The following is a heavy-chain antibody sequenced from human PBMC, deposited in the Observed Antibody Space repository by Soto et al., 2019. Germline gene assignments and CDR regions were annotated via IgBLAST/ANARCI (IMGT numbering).Heavy chain of an antibody. J-gene: IGHJ3*02. CDR1: GFTFTSSA. D-gene: IGHD1-26*01. V-gene: IGHV1-58*01. Sequence: SVKVSCKASGFTFTSSAVQWVRQARGQRLEWIGWIVVGSGNTNYAQKFQERVTITRDMSTSTAYMELSSPRSEDTAVYYCAADLGATTAIDIWGQGTMVTVSS. CDR3: AADLGATTAIDI. CDR2: IVVGSGNT.